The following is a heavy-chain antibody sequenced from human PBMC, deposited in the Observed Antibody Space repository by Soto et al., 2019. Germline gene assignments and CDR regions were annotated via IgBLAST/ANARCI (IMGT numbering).Heavy chain of an antibody. V-gene: IGHV3-7*03. D-gene: IGHD3-10*01. Sequence: GSLRLSCAASGFTFSSYWMSWVRQAPGKGLEWVANIKHDGSEKYYGDSVKGRFTISRDNAKNSLYLQMNSLRAEYTAVYYCSKAPGGQYYFDYWGQGTLVTVSS. J-gene: IGHJ4*02. CDR2: IKHDGSEK. CDR1: GFTFSSYW. CDR3: SKAPGGQYYFDY.